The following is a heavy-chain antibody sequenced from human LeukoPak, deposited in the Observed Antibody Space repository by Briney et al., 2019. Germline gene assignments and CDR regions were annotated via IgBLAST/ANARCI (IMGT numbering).Heavy chain of an antibody. D-gene: IGHD6-19*01. CDR1: GYTLTELS. V-gene: IGHV1-24*01. J-gene: IGHJ6*02. Sequence: ASVKVSCKVSGYTLTELSMHWVRQAPGKGPEWMGGFDPEDGETIYAQKFQGRVTMTEDTSTDTAYMELSSLRSEDTAVYYRATYSSGLVSSPYGMDVWGQGTTVTVSS. CDR3: ATYSSGLVSSPYGMDV. CDR2: FDPEDGET.